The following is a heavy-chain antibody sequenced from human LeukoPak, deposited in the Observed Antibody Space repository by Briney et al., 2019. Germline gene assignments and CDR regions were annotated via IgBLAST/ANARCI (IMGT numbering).Heavy chain of an antibody. CDR1: GYSISSGYY. CDR3: ARVTGLYYFDY. J-gene: IGHJ4*02. Sequence: TSETLSLTCTVSGYSISSGYYWGWIRQPPGKGLEWIGSIYHSGSTYYNPSLKSRVTISVGTSKNQFSLKLSSVTAADTAVYYCARVTGLYYFDYWGQGTLVTVSS. D-gene: IGHD1-14*01. V-gene: IGHV4-38-2*02. CDR2: IYHSGST.